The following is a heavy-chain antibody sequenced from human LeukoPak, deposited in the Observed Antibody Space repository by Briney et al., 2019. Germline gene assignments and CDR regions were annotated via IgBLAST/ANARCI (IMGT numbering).Heavy chain of an antibody. CDR1: GFTFSSNY. CDR2: IYSGGTT. V-gene: IGHV3-53*01. CDR3: AREPGGAPTAFDY. Sequence: GGSLRLSCAASGFTFSSNYMNWGRQAPGKGLEWVSVIYSGGTTYYANSVKGRFTVSRDNSKNTLYLQMNSLRAEDTAVYYCAREPGGAPTAFDYWGQGTLVTVSS. D-gene: IGHD3-16*01. J-gene: IGHJ4*02.